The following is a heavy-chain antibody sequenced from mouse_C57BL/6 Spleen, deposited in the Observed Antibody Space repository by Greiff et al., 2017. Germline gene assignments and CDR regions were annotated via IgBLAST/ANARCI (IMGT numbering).Heavy chain of an antibody. J-gene: IGHJ2*01. CDR3: VRHEENYYRNYFDY. V-gene: IGHV1-62-2*01. Sequence: VKLQESGAELVKPGASVKLSCKASGYTFTEYTLHWVKQGSGQGLEWIGWFYPGSGRIKYNEKFKDKATLTADKSSSTVYMELSRLTTEDPAVYFCVRHEENYYRNYFDYWGQGTTLTVSS. CDR1: GYTFTEYT. CDR2: FYPGSGRI. D-gene: IGHD2-14*01.